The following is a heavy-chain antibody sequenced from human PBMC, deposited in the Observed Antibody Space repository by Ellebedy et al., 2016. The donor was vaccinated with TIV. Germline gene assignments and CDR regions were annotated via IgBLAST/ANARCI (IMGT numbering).Heavy chain of an antibody. CDR1: GFTFSRYG. CDR2: VSYDGSNT. J-gene: IGHJ4*02. Sequence: PGGSLRLSCAASGFTFSRYGMHWVRQAPGKGLEWVAVVSYDGSNTYFADSVKGRFTVSRDSSENTLYLQMSSLRAEDTAVYYCAKDARQMARISWEYDYWGQGTLVTVSS. D-gene: IGHD5-24*01. CDR3: AKDARQMARISWEYDY. V-gene: IGHV3-30*18.